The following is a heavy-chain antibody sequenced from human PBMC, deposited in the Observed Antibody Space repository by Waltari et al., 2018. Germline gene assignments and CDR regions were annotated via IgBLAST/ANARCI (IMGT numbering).Heavy chain of an antibody. CDR1: GFSFSASS. V-gene: IGHV3-73*01. Sequence: EVQVVESGGGLVQPGGSLKLSCAPSGFSFSASSIHWVRQTSGKGLEWVGRIRREPYNYATAYSASVKGRFTISRDDSKNTAFLQMNSLMTEDTAVYYCSGGEVTGTDFWGQGTLVTVSS. CDR3: SGGEVTGTDF. CDR2: IRREPYNYAT. D-gene: IGHD6-19*01. J-gene: IGHJ4*02.